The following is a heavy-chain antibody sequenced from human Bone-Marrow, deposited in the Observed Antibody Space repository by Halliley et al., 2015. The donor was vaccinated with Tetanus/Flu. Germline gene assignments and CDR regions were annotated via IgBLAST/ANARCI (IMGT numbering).Heavy chain of an antibody. CDR2: IYYRGDP. J-gene: IGHJ4*02. CDR3: TTYSGGSSFDY. V-gene: IGHV4-39*01. D-gene: IGHD1-26*01. Sequence: GLEWIGNIYYRGDPYYNPSLKSRVPMSVDTSKNQFSLTLTSVTAADTAVYYCTTYSGGSSFDYWSQGTLVTVSS.